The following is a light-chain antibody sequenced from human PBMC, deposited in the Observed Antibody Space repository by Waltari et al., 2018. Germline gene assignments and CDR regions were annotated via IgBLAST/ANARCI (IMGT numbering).Light chain of an antibody. CDR1: SSDVGGHNY. CDR2: EVS. J-gene: IGLJ2*01. Sequence: QSALTQPASVSGFPGQSITISCTGTSSDVGGHNYVSWYQQHPGKAPKLMSYEVSYRPSGVSNRFSASKSGNTASLTISGLQADDEADYYCSSYTRSDTVLFGGGTKLSVL. CDR3: SSYTRSDTVL. V-gene: IGLV2-14*01.